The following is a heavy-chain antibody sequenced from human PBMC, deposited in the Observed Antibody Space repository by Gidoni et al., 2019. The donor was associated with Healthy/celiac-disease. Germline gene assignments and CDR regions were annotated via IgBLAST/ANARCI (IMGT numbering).Heavy chain of an antibody. CDR2: IIPTLGTA. V-gene: IGHV1-69*01. Sequence: QVQLVQSGAEVKKPGSSVKVSCKASGGTFSTYAISWVRQAPGQGLEWMGGIIPTLGTANSERRFKGRVRITAEEPTGKANMELGSWGSEDTAVYYWAGALERDYYGMDVWGKGTTVTVPS. CDR1: GGTFSTYA. J-gene: IGHJ6*04. CDR3: AGALERDYYGMDV. D-gene: IGHD1-1*01.